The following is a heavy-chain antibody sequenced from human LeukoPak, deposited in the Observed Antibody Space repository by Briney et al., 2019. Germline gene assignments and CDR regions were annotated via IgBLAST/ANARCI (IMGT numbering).Heavy chain of an antibody. J-gene: IGHJ4*02. CDR2: INPNSGGT. CDR3: AREGSSSCVDY. V-gene: IGHV1-2*02. Sequence: KVSXKASGGTFSSYAISWVRQAPGQGLEWMGWINPNSGGTNYAQTFQGRVTMTRDTSISTAYMELSRLRSDDTAVYYCAREGSSSCVDYWGQGTLVTVSS. D-gene: IGHD6-6*01. CDR1: GGTFSSYA.